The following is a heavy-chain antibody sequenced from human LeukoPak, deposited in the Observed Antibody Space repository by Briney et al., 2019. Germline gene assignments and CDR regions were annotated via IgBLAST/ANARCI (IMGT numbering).Heavy chain of an antibody. CDR1: GFTFSSYT. CDR3: AREGHTTGWPPFDF. J-gene: IGHJ4*02. D-gene: IGHD2/OR15-2a*01. CDR2: SNRRGSTT. Sequence: GGSLRLSCAASGFTFSSYTMNWVRQAPGKGLEWVSHSNRRGSTTYYADSVRGRFTISRDNAKNSLYLQMNSLRAEDTAVYYCAREGHTTGWPPFDFWGQGTLVTVSS. V-gene: IGHV3-48*04.